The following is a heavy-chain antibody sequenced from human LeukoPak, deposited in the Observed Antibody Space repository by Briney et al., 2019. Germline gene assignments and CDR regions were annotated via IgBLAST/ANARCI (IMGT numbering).Heavy chain of an antibody. J-gene: IGHJ4*02. D-gene: IGHD2-2*01. CDR1: GYTFTSYG. Sequence: GASVTVSCTASGYTFTSYGISWVRQAPGQGLEWMGWINTNTGNPTYAQGFTGRFVFSLDTSVNTAYLQISSLKAEDTAIYYCARVQGYCSTTSCYPHYWGQGTLVTVSS. CDR3: ARVQGYCSTTSCYPHY. CDR2: INTNTGNP. V-gene: IGHV7-4-1*02.